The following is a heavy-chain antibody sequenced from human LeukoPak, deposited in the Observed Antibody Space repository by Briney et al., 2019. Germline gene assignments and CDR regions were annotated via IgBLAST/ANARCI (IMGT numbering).Heavy chain of an antibody. CDR3: ARRSVTAIPTIGFDY. J-gene: IGHJ4*02. V-gene: IGHV4-38-2*02. CDR2: IYYSGST. D-gene: IGHD2-21*02. Sequence: SETLSLTCTVSGYSISSSYYWGWIRQPPGKGLEWIGNIYYSGSTYYNPSLKSRVTISLDTSKNQFSLKLSSVTAADTAVYYCARRSVTAIPTIGFDYWGQGALVTVSS. CDR1: GYSISSSYY.